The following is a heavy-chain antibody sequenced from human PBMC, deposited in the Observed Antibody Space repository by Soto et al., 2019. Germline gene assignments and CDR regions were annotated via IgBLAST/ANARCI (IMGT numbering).Heavy chain of an antibody. CDR1: GGTISSYY. J-gene: IGHJ4*02. CDR2: IYYSGST. D-gene: IGHD5-18*01. V-gene: IGHV4-59*12. CDR3: AREGYSYGFDY. Sequence: SETLSLTSTVSGGTISSYYWSWIRQPPGKGLEWIGYIYYSGSTNYNPSLKSRVTISVDTSKNQFSLKLSSVTAADTAVYYCAREGYSYGFDYWGQGTLVTVSS.